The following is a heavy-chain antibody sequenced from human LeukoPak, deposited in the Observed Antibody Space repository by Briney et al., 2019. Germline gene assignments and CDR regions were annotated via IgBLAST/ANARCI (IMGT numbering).Heavy chain of an antibody. V-gene: IGHV3-74*01. J-gene: IGHJ4*02. CDR1: GLILSIYW. CDR2: INNDGSST. CDR3: ARYGIPFTGGHCYFAS. Sequence: PGGSMTLSCALSGLILSIYWVQWVRHAPGGGLVWVSRINNDGSSTTYKASVKGRFTISRDNARNKLYLQMNGLRAEDTAVYYCARYGIPFTGGHCYFASWGQGTLVTVSS. D-gene: IGHD2-8*02.